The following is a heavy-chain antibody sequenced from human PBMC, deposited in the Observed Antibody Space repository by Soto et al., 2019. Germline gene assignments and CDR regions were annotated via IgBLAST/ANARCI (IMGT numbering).Heavy chain of an antibody. D-gene: IGHD5-12*01. V-gene: IGHV1-18*04. CDR1: GYTFTSYG. Sequence: ASVKVSCKASGYTFTSYGISWVRQAPGQGLEWMGWISAYNGNTNYAQKLQGRVTMTTDTSTSTAYMELRSLRSDDTAVYYCARDEYSRYDSPNYYFDYWGQGTLVTVYS. CDR3: ARDEYSRYDSPNYYFDY. CDR2: ISAYNGNT. J-gene: IGHJ4*02.